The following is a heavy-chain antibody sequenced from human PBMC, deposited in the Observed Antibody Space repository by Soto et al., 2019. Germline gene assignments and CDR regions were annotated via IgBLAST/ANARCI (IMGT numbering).Heavy chain of an antibody. V-gene: IGHV5-51*01. Sequence: GESLKISYKGSGYSFTTYWVAWVRQMPGKGLEWMASIYPGDSDTRYSPSFQGQVTISADKSISTAYLQWNFLKASDTAMYYCVGGNDLLTLAPDGGMGYFYGLDVWGQWTTVTVSS. D-gene: IGHD1-1*01. J-gene: IGHJ6*02. CDR1: GYSFTTYW. CDR3: VGGNDLLTLAPDGGMGYFYGLDV. CDR2: IYPGDSDT.